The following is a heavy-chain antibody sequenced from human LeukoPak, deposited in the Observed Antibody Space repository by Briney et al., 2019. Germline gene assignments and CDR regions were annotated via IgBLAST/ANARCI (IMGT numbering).Heavy chain of an antibody. D-gene: IGHD4-17*01. CDR3: AATVTTVGAFDI. V-gene: IGHV4-59*01. CDR1: GGSISSYY. J-gene: IGHJ3*02. CDR2: IYYSGST. Sequence: SETLSLTCTVSGGSISSYYWSWIRQPPGKGLEWIVYIYYSGSTNYNPSLKSRVTISVDTSKNQFSLKLSSVTAADTAVYYCAATVTTVGAFDIWGQGTMVTVSS.